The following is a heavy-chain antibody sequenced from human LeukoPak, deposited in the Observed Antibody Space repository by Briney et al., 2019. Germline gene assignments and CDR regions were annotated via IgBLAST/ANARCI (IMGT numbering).Heavy chain of an antibody. J-gene: IGHJ4*02. V-gene: IGHV3-64*01. D-gene: IGHD6-13*01. CDR3: ARGPYSSSWISFSTYVDY. CDR2: ISSNGGST. CDR1: GFTFSSYA. Sequence: PGGSLRLSCAASGFTFSSYAMHWVRQAPGKGLEYVSAISSNGGSTYYANSVKGRFTISRDNSKNTLYFQMGSLRAEDMAVYYCARGPYSSSWISFSTYVDYWGQGTLVTVSS.